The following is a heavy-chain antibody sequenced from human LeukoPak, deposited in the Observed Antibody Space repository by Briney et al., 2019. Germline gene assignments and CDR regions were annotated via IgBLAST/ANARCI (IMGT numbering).Heavy chain of an antibody. V-gene: IGHV1-18*01. Sequence: ASVKVSCKASGYTFTSYGISWVRQAPGQGLEWMGWISGYNGNTYSTQKFQGRVTMTTDTSTSTAYMELRSLTSDDTALYYCARSEGWHPMVRGVMPFDYWGQGTLVTVSS. CDR3: ARSEGWHPMVRGVMPFDY. CDR1: GYTFTSYG. CDR2: ISGYNGNT. J-gene: IGHJ4*02. D-gene: IGHD3-10*01.